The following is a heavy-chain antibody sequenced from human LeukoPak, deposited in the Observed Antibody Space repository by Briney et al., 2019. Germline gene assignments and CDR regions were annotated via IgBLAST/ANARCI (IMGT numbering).Heavy chain of an antibody. CDR1: GYSITSGYY. CDR3: ARLYLRDHCSSTSCYGLYFDY. J-gene: IGHJ4*02. D-gene: IGHD2-2*01. CDR2: IYHSGST. Sequence: PSETLSLTCAVSGYSITSGYYWGWIRQPPGKGLEWIGSIYHSGSTYYNPSLKTRDTISVDTSKNQFSLKLSSVTAADTAVYYCARLYLRDHCSSTSCYGLYFDYWGQGTLVTVSS. V-gene: IGHV4-38-2*01.